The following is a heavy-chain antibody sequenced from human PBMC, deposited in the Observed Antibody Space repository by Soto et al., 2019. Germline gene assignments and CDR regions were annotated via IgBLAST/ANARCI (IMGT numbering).Heavy chain of an antibody. CDR3: ARGSYYYDSSGYYFDAFDI. CDR2: IKQDGSEK. Sequence: LRLSCAASGFTFSSYWMSWVRQAPGKGLEWVANIKQDGSEKYYVDSVKGRFTISRDNAKNSLHPQMNSLRAEDTAVYYCARGSYYYDSSGYYFDAFDIWGQGTMVTVSS. V-gene: IGHV3-7*01. CDR1: GFTFSSYW. D-gene: IGHD3-22*01. J-gene: IGHJ3*02.